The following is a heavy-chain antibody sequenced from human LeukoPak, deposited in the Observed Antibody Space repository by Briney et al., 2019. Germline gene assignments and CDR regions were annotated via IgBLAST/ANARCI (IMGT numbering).Heavy chain of an antibody. CDR1: GYTFTSYG. V-gene: IGHV1-18*01. J-gene: IGHJ4*02. D-gene: IGHD5-18*01. CDR3: ARDRMDTAQVNDY. CDR2: ISAYNGNT. Sequence: GASVKVSCKASGYTFTSYGISWVRQAPGQGLEWMGWISAYNGNTNYAQRLQGRVTMNTGTSTSTAYMELRSLRCEDTGVYYCARDRMDTAQVNDYWGRGTLVIVSS.